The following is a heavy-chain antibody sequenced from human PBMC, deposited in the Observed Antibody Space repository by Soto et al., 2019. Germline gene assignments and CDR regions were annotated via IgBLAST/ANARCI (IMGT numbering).Heavy chain of an antibody. J-gene: IGHJ5*02. CDR3: ARVPPYYYDSSGYYGGLWFDP. CDR1: GYTFTSYA. Sequence: GASVKVSCKASGYTFTSYAMHWVRQAPGQRLEWMGWINAGNGNTKYSQKFQGRVTITGDTSASTAYMELSSLRSEDTAVYYCARVPPYYYDSSGYYGGLWFDPWGQGTLVTVSS. CDR2: INAGNGNT. D-gene: IGHD3-22*01. V-gene: IGHV1-3*01.